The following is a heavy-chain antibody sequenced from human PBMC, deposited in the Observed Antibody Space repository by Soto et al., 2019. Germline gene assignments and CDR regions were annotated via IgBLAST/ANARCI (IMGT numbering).Heavy chain of an antibody. J-gene: IGHJ3*02. CDR2: ISYDGSNK. V-gene: IGHV3-30*18. CDR1: GFTFSSYG. Sequence: GGSLRLSCAASGFTFSSYGMHWVRQAPGKGLEWVAVISYDGSNKYYADSVKGRFTISRDNSKNTLYLQMNSLRAEDTAVYYCAKQAVAGTKVDAFDIWGQGTMVTVSS. D-gene: IGHD6-19*01. CDR3: AKQAVAGTKVDAFDI.